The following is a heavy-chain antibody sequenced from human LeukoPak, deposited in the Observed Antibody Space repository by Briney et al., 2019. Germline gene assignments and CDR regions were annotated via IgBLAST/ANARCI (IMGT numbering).Heavy chain of an antibody. J-gene: IGHJ4*02. V-gene: IGHV4-39*01. CDR2: IYYSGST. D-gene: IGHD6-13*01. CDR1: GGSISSSSYY. Sequence: SETLSLTCTVSGGSISSSSYYWAWLRQPPGKGLEWVGNIYYSGSTYYNPSLKSRVTMSVDTSKNPFSLKLSSVTAADTAVYYCARFNPAAGSFCFDYGGQGTLVTVSS. CDR3: ARFNPAAGSFCFDY.